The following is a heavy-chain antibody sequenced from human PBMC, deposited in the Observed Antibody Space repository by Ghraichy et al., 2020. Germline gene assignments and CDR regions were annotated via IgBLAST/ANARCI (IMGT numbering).Heavy chain of an antibody. J-gene: IGHJ6*03. Sequence: GESLNISCKGSGYSFTSYWIGWVRQMPGKGLEWMGIIYPGDSDTRYSPSFQGQVTISADKSISTAYLQWSSLKASDTAMYYCARRGIAAAGTNFNYYMDVWGKGTTVTVSS. D-gene: IGHD6-13*01. V-gene: IGHV5-51*01. CDR3: ARRGIAAAGTNFNYYMDV. CDR2: IYPGDSDT. CDR1: GYSFTSYW.